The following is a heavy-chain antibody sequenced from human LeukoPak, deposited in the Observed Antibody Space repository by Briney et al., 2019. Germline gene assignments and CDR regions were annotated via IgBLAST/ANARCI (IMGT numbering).Heavy chain of an antibody. CDR2: ISGSGGST. CDR1: GFTFSSYA. J-gene: IGHJ5*02. CDR3: AKLGYCSSTGCYNNWFDP. D-gene: IGHD2-2*01. V-gene: IGHV3-23*01. Sequence: GGSLRLSCAASGFTFSSYAMSWVRQTPGKGLEWVSAISGSGGSTYYADSVKGRFTISRDNSKNTLYLQMNSLRAEDTAVYYCAKLGYCSSTGCYNNWFDPWGQGTLVTVSS.